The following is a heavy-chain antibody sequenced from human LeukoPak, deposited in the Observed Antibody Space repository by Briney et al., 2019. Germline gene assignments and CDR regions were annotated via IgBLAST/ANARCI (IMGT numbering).Heavy chain of an antibody. J-gene: IGHJ6*03. CDR2: ITGSGGNTI. V-gene: IGHV3-11*04. Sequence: GGSLRLSCAASGFTFSDYYMSWIRQAPGKGLEWVSYITGSGGNTIYYADSVKGRFTISRDNAKNSLYLQMNSLRAEDTAVYYCARAGDTYYYYMDVWGKGTTVTVSS. CDR3: ARAGDTYYYYMDV. CDR1: GFTFSDYY. D-gene: IGHD5-18*01.